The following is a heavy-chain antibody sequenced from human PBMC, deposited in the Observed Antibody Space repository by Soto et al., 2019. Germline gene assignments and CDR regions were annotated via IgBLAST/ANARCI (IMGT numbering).Heavy chain of an antibody. CDR2: IYFNGNT. CDR1: GVSISDTSYY. Sequence: QLQLQESGPGLVKPSETLSLTCNVSGVSISDTSYYWGWIRQPPGKGLEWIGTIYFNGNTFYNPSLKSRLTISVDTSKTQISLMLTSVTAADPAVYFCARQGSDWGQGTLVAVSS. CDR3: ARQGSD. V-gene: IGHV4-39*01. J-gene: IGHJ4*02.